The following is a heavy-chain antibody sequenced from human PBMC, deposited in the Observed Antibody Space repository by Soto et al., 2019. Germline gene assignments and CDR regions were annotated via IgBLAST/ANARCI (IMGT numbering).Heavy chain of an antibody. CDR2: IYYSGST. CDR3: ARQPKTPGLDFDY. J-gene: IGHJ4*02. D-gene: IGHD4-17*01. Sequence: SETLSLTCTVSGGSISSSSYYWGWIRQPPGKGLEWIGSIYYSGSTYYNPSLKSRVTISVDTSKNQFSLKLSSVTAADTAVYYCARQPKTPGLDFDYWGQGTLVTVSS. V-gene: IGHV4-39*01. CDR1: GGSISSSSYY.